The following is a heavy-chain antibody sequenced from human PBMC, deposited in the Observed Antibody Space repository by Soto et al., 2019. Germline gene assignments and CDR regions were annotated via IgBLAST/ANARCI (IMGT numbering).Heavy chain of an antibody. CDR3: ARPSRTSGYLQPGFFDY. Sequence: SQTLSLTCAISGDSVSSNSAAWNWIRQSPARGLEWLGRTYYKSKWYNDYAVSVKSRISINPDTSKSQFSLQLNSVTAADTAVYYCARPSRTSGYLQPGFFDYWGQGTLVTVSS. D-gene: IGHD5-12*01. CDR2: TYYKSKWYN. V-gene: IGHV6-1*01. CDR1: GDSVSSNSAA. J-gene: IGHJ4*02.